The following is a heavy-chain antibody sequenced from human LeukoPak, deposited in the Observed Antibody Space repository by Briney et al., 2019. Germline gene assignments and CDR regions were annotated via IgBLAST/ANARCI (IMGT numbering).Heavy chain of an antibody. Sequence: PSETLSLTCAVYGGSFSGYYWSWIRQPPGKGLEWIREINHSGSTNYNPSLKSRVTISVDTSKNQFSLNLSSVTAADTAVYYCARFSSIAAAFDYWGLGTLVTVSS. J-gene: IGHJ4*02. V-gene: IGHV4-34*01. CDR3: ARFSSIAAAFDY. CDR1: GGSFSGYY. CDR2: INHSGST. D-gene: IGHD6-13*01.